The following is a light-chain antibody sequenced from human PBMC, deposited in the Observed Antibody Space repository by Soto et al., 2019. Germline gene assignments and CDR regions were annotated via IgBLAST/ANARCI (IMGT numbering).Light chain of an antibody. V-gene: IGLV1-40*01. Sequence: QSVLTQPPSVSGAPGQRVTISCTGSSSNIGAGFDVHWYHQIAGTAPKLLIYGNSQRPSGVPERFSGSKSGTSASLAIIGLRTEDEADYYCAAWDDSLSGVVFGGGTQLTVL. J-gene: IGLJ3*02. CDR1: SSNIGAGFD. CDR3: AAWDDSLSGVV. CDR2: GNS.